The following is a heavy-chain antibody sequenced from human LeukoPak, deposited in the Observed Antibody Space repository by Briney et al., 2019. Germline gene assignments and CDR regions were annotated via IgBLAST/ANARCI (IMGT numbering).Heavy chain of an antibody. CDR2: INHSGST. CDR3: ASHSSSWNFDY. CDR1: GGSFSGYY. D-gene: IGHD6-6*01. V-gene: IGHV4-34*01. J-gene: IGHJ4*02. Sequence: SETLSLTCAVYGGSFSGYYWSWIRQPPGKGLEWIGEINHSGSTNYNPSLKSRVTISVDTSKNQFSLKLSSVTAADTAVYYCASHSSSWNFDYWGQGTLVTVSS.